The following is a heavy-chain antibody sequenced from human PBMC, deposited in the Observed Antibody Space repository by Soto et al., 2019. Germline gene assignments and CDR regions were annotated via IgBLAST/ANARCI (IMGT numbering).Heavy chain of an antibody. Sequence: SETLSLTCTVSGGSISSSSYYWGWIRQPPGKGLEWIGSINYSGNTYYNPSLNSRVTISVDTSKNQFSLKLTSVTAADTAVFYCARLERRCCSSVTCYTDYWGQGTLVTVSS. V-gene: IGHV4-39*01. CDR2: INYSGNT. CDR3: ARLERRCCSSVTCYTDY. D-gene: IGHD2-2*02. J-gene: IGHJ4*02. CDR1: GGSISSSSYY.